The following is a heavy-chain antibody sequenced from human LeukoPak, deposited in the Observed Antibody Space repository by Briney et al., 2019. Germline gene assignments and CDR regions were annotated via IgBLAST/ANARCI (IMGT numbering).Heavy chain of an antibody. CDR1: GYTFTSYG. CDR3: ARDLCIIGGSYQDAFCDY. CDR2: ISAYNGNT. Sequence: ASVKVSCKASGYTFTSYGISWVRQAPGQGLEWMGWISAYNGNTNYAQKLQGRVTMTTDTSTSTAYMELRSLRSDDTAVYYCARDLCIIGGSYQDAFCDYWGQGTLVTVSS. D-gene: IGHD1-26*01. V-gene: IGHV1-18*01. J-gene: IGHJ4*02.